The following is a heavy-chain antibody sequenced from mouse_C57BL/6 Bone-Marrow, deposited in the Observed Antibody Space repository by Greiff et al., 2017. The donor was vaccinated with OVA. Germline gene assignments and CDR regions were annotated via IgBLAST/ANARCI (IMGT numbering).Heavy chain of an antibody. D-gene: IGHD1-1*01. CDR1: GYTFTSYW. CDR3: ASADYYGSSSWFAY. V-gene: IGHV1-55*01. J-gene: IGHJ3*01. CDR2: IYPGSGST. Sequence: QVQLQQPGAELVKPGASVKMSCKASGYTFTSYWITWVKQRPGQGLEWIGDIYPGSGSTNYNEKFKSKATLTVDTSSSTAYMQLSSLTSEDSAVYYGASADYYGSSSWFAYWCQGTLVTVSA.